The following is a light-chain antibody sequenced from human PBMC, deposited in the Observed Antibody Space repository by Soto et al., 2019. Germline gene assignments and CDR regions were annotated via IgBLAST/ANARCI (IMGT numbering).Light chain of an antibody. J-gene: IGKJ3*01. Sequence: EVVLTHSPDTLSLSPGERATLSCRASQSVSSFLAWYQQKPGQAPRLLIYDASNRATGIPARFSGSGSGTDFTLTISILEPEDFAVYYCQHRSSWPGAFGPGTKVDIK. CDR1: QSVSSF. CDR2: DAS. CDR3: QHRSSWPGA. V-gene: IGKV3-11*01.